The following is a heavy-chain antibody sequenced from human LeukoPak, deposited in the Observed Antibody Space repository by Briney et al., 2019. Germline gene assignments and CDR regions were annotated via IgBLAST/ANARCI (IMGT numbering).Heavy chain of an antibody. CDR3: ARSLWFGELSPLDP. V-gene: IGHV3-20*04. CDR2: INWNGGST. D-gene: IGHD3-10*01. Sequence: GGSLRLSCAASGFTFDDYGMSWVRQAPGKGLEWVSGINWNGGSTGYADSVKGRFTISRDNAKNSLYLQMNSLRAEDTAVYYCARSLWFGELSPLDPWGQGTLVTVSS. J-gene: IGHJ5*02. CDR1: GFTFDDYG.